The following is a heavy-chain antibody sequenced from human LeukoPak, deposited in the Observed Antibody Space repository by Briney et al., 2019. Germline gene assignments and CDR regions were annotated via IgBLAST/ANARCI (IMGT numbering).Heavy chain of an antibody. J-gene: IGHJ4*02. Sequence: GGPLRLSCEASGLTIRNYWMSWARQAPGKGLEWVANIKQDGSGKHYVDSVKGRFTISRDNTKNSLYLQMNSLRAEDTAVYYCAGAGLDYWGQGTLVTVSS. CDR1: GLTIRNYW. V-gene: IGHV3-7*03. CDR3: AGAGLDY. CDR2: IKQDGSGK.